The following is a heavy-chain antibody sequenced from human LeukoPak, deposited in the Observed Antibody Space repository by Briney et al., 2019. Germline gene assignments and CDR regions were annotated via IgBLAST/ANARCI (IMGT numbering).Heavy chain of an antibody. CDR1: GFTVSTDY. CDR3: ARDGGYSYGYGFDY. D-gene: IGHD5-18*01. V-gene: IGHV3-53*01. CDR2: IYGGGST. Sequence: GGSLRLSCAASGFTVSTDYMSWVRQAPGKGLEWVSVIYGGGSTYYADSVKGRFTISRDNPKNTLYLQINNLRAEDTAVYYCARDGGYSYGYGFDYWGQGTLVTVSS. J-gene: IGHJ4*02.